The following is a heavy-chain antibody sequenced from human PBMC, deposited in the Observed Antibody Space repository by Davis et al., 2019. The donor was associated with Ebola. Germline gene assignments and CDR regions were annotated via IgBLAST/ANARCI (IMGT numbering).Heavy chain of an antibody. D-gene: IGHD3-9*01. V-gene: IGHV4-30-4*08. J-gene: IGHJ4*02. CDR1: SPSISTINSYF. CDR2: IYYTGTT. CDR3: ARVFRIRDWISPNYYFDY. Sequence: PSETLSLTCTVSSPSISTINSYFWSWIRQTPGKGLEWIGYIYYTGTTSYNPSLQSRLLISAHTSKNQFYLDLRSVTAADTAVYYCARVFRIRDWISPNYYFDYWGQGTLVTVSS.